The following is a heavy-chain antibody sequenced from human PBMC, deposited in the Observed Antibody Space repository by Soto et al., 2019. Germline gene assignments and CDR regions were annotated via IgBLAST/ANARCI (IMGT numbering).Heavy chain of an antibody. J-gene: IGHJ4*02. CDR3: ARRDCSGGSCYQD. Sequence: GGSLRLSCAASGFTFSDHYMDWVRQAPGQGLEWVGRSRNKANSYTTQYAASVKDRFTISRDDSKNSLYLQMNSLKTEDTAVYYCARRDCSGGSCYQDWGQGTLVTVSS. V-gene: IGHV3-72*01. CDR1: GFTFSDHY. D-gene: IGHD2-15*01. CDR2: SRNKANSYTT.